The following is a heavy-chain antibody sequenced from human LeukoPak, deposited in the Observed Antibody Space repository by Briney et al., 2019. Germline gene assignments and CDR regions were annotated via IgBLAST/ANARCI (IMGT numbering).Heavy chain of an antibody. Sequence: GGSLRLSCAASGFTFSSYGMHWVRQAPGKGLEWVAVISYDGSNKYYADSVKGRFTISRDNSKNTLYLQMNSLRAEDTAVYYCAKASNEVGSGSFDYWGQGTLVTASS. CDR2: ISYDGSNK. D-gene: IGHD3-22*01. CDR1: GFTFSSYG. J-gene: IGHJ4*02. V-gene: IGHV3-30*18. CDR3: AKASNEVGSGSFDY.